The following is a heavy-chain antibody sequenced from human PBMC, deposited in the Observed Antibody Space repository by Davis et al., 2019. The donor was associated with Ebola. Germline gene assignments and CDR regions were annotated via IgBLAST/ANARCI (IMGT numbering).Heavy chain of an antibody. J-gene: IGHJ4*02. V-gene: IGHV1-2*02. CDR1: GYTFTGYY. CDR2: INPNSGGT. D-gene: IGHD6-13*01. CDR3: ARHAVRQAAAAPSDY. Sequence: ASVKVSCKASGYTFTGYYMHWVRQAPGQGLEWMGWINPNSGGTNYAQKFQGRVTMTRDTSISTAYLQWSSLKASDTAMYYCARHAVRQAAAAPSDYWGQGTLVTVSS.